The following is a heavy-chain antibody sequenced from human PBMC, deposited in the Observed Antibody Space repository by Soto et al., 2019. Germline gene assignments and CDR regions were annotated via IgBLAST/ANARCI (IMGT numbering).Heavy chain of an antibody. CDR1: GFTFSNYA. CDR2: LSGTGSST. CDR3: AKEAEMSVGYGMDV. J-gene: IGHJ6*02. D-gene: IGHD3-10*01. Sequence: EVQLVESGGGSVQPGGSLRLSCVVSAASGFTFSNYAMSWVRQAPGKGLQWVSGLSGTGSSTYYADSVYGRFIISRDNSINTLYLQMNSLRDEDTAMYYCAKEAEMSVGYGMDVWGQGTTVTVSS. V-gene: IGHV3-23*04.